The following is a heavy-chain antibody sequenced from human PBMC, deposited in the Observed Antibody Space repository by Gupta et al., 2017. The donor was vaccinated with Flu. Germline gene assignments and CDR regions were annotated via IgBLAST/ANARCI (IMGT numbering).Heavy chain of an antibody. CDR3: ATGETLFNIPDVSGWFDG. J-gene: IGHJ5*02. CDR2: IRQDGSVE. Sequence: FRNFWMSGVSQAAGKGLEWVANIRQDGSVEDYLRSVRGRCTIARDNAKTSVYLEMNDLSAEDTAVDYWATGETLFNIPDVSGWFDGGGQGTRVTGSA. D-gene: IGHD2-21*01. CDR1: FRNFW. V-gene: IGHV3-7*01.